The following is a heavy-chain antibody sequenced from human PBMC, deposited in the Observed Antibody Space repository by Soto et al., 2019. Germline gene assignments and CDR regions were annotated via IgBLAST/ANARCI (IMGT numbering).Heavy chain of an antibody. V-gene: IGHV1-18*04. CDR2: ISAYNGNT. Sequence: ASVKVSCKASGYTFTSYGISWVRQAPGQGLEWMGWISAYNGNTNYAQKLQGRVTMTTDTSTSTAYMELRSLRSDDTAVYYCARDLYYDILTGYYDGMDVWGQGTTVTVFS. J-gene: IGHJ6*02. D-gene: IGHD3-9*01. CDR1: GYTFTSYG. CDR3: ARDLYYDILTGYYDGMDV.